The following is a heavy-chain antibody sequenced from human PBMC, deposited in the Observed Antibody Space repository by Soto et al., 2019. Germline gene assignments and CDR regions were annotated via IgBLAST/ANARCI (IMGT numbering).Heavy chain of an antibody. D-gene: IGHD3-3*01. CDR2: ISGSGGST. J-gene: IGHJ6*02. CDR1: GFTFSSYA. CDR3: AKVYDFWSGYSSVFDGMDV. V-gene: IGHV3-23*01. Sequence: PRLSCAASGFTFSSYAMSWVRQAPGKGLEWVSAISGSGGSTYYADSVKGRFTISRDNSKNTLYLQMNSLRAEDTAVYYCAKVYDFWSGYSSVFDGMDVWGQGTTVTVSS.